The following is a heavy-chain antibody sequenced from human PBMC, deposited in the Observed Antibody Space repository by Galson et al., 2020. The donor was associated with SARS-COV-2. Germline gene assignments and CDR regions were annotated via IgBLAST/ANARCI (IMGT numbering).Heavy chain of an antibody. J-gene: IGHJ3*02. CDR1: RFTFSSYE. CDR2: ISSSGSTI. D-gene: IGHD6-19*01. CDR3: ARDPYTSGLDAFDI. V-gene: IGHV3-48*03. Sequence: GGSLRLSCAASRFTFSSYEMNWVRQAPGKGLEWVSYISSSGSTIKYADSVKGRFTISRDNAKNSLYLQMNSLRAEDTAVYYCARDPYTSGLDAFDIWGRGTMVTVSS.